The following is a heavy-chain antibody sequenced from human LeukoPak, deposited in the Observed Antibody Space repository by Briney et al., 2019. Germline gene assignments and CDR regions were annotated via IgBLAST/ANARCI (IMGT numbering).Heavy chain of an antibody. D-gene: IGHD2-2*01. J-gene: IGHJ6*03. CDR2: ISSSSSTI. V-gene: IGHV3-48*01. Sequence: GGSLRLSCAATGFTFSSYEMNWVRQAPGKGLEWVSYISSSSSTIYYADSVKGRFTISRDNAKNSLYLQMNSLRAEDTAVYYCARDIYCSSTSCYYYYYYMDVWGKGTTVTVSS. CDR3: ARDIYCSSTSCYYYYYYMDV. CDR1: GFTFSSYE.